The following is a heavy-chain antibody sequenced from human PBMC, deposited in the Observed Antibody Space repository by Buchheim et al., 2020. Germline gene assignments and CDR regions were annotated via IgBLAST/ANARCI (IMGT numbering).Heavy chain of an antibody. CDR2: IWYDGSNK. V-gene: IGHV3-33*06. CDR3: AKGYYYDSSGYPLFDY. J-gene: IGHJ4*02. CDR1: GFTFSSYG. Sequence: QVQLVESGGGVVQPGRSLRLSCAASGFTFSSYGMHWVRQAPGKGLEWVAVIWYDGSNKYYADSVKGRFTISRDNSKNTLYLQMNSLRAEDTAVYYCAKGYYYDSSGYPLFDYWGQGTL. D-gene: IGHD3-22*01.